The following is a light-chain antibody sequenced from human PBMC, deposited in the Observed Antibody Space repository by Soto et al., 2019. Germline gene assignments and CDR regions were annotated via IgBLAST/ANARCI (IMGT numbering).Light chain of an antibody. CDR1: QSLLHSNGYNY. CDR3: MQALQTPWT. J-gene: IGKJ3*01. CDR2: LGS. Sequence: DIVMTQSPLSLPVTPGEPASISCRSSQSLLHSNGYNYLDWYLQKPGQSPQLLIYLGSNRASGVPDRFSGRGSGTDFTLKISRVEAEDVGVYYCMQALQTPWTFGPGTKVDIK. V-gene: IGKV2-28*01.